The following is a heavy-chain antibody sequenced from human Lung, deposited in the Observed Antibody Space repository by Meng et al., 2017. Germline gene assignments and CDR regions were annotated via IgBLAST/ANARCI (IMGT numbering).Heavy chain of an antibody. CDR3: ARRGLWLDPQNFDY. CDR1: GGSISSSDW. Sequence: HLSESLQRLVKPSVTLSLTCTVSGGSISSSDWCSWVRPPPGKGLEWIGEIYPSGSTNYNPSLQSRVTISVDKSKNQFCLKLSSVTAADTAVYYCARRGLWLDPQNFDYWGQGTLVTVSS. CDR2: IYPSGST. J-gene: IGHJ4*02. V-gene: IGHV4-4*02. D-gene: IGHD6-19*01.